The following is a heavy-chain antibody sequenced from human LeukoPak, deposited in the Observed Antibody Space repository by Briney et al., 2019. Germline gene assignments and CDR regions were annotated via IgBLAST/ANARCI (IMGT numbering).Heavy chain of an antibody. CDR1: GFTFDDYA. CDR3: GKGSGSYSTGRWYFDL. Sequence: GGSLRLSCAASGFTFDDYAMHWVRQAPGKGLEWVSGISWNSGSIGYADSVKGRFTISRDNAKNSLYLQMNSLRPEDTALYYCGKGSGSYSTGRWYFDLWGRGTLVTVSS. J-gene: IGHJ2*01. D-gene: IGHD1-26*01. CDR2: ISWNSGSI. V-gene: IGHV3-9*01.